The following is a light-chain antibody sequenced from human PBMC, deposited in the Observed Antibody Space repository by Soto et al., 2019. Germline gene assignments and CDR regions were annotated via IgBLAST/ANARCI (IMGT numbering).Light chain of an antibody. CDR2: LNSDGSH. J-gene: IGLJ2*01. V-gene: IGLV4-69*01. CDR1: SGHSSYA. CDR3: QTWGTGIVV. Sequence: QSVLTQSPSASASLGASVKLTCTLSSGHSSYAIAWHQQQPEKGPRYLMKLNSDGSHSKGDGIPDRFSGSSSGAERYLTISSFQSEDEADYSCQTWGTGIVVFGGGTKLTVL.